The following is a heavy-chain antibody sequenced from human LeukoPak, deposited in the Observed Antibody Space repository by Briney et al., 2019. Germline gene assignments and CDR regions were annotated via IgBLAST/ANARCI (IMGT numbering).Heavy chain of an antibody. CDR2: ISSSSSYI. Sequence: GGSLRLSCAASGFTFSSYSMNWVRQTPGKGLEWVSSISSSSSYIYYADSVKGRFTISRDNAKNSLYLQMNSLRAEDTAVYYCARRGDYYYYYMDVWGKGTTVTISS. D-gene: IGHD3-10*01. CDR3: ARRGDYYYYYMDV. V-gene: IGHV3-21*01. J-gene: IGHJ6*03. CDR1: GFTFSSYS.